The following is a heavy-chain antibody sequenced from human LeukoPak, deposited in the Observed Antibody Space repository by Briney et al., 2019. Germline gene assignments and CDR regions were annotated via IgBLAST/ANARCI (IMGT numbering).Heavy chain of an antibody. D-gene: IGHD6-13*01. J-gene: IGHJ6*03. Sequence: GGSLRLSCAASGFTFSSYGMHWVRQAPGKGLEWVAFIRYDGSNKYYADSVKGRFTISRDNSKNTLYLQMNSLRAEDTAVYYCAKVAAAGSSYYYYYMDVWGKGTTVTISS. CDR3: AKVAAAGSSYYYYYMDV. CDR1: GFTFSSYG. V-gene: IGHV3-30*02. CDR2: IRYDGSNK.